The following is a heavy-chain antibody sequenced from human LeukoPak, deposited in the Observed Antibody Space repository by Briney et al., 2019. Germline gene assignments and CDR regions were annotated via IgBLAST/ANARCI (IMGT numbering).Heavy chain of an antibody. CDR1: GYSFTSYW. J-gene: IGHJ3*02. D-gene: IGHD1-26*01. V-gene: IGHV5-51*01. CDR2: IYPGDSDT. CDR3: ARPGGSGSYYVAFDI. Sequence: GESLKISCKGSGYSFTSYWIAWVRQMPGKGLEWMGIIYPGDSDTGYSPSFQGQVTISADKSISTAYLQWSSLRASDTAIYYCARPGGSGSYYVAFDIWGQGTMVTVSS.